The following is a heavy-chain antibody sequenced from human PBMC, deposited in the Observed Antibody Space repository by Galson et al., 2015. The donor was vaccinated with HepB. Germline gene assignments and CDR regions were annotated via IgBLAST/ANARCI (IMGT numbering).Heavy chain of an antibody. V-gene: IGHV3-48*03. Sequence: SLRLSCAASGFTLSSFEMSWVRQAPGRGLEWVSYISYSASAIYYAESVKGRFTISRDNAKNSLYLQMNSLRAEDTAVYYCARAAMTVVVRGLNAFDIWGQGTVVTVSS. CDR3: ARAAMTVVVRGLNAFDI. CDR1: GFTLSSFE. CDR2: ISYSASAI. D-gene: IGHD3-22*01. J-gene: IGHJ3*02.